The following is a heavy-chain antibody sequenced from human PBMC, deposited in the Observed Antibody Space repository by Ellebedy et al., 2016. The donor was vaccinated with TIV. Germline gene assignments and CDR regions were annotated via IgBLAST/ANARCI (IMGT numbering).Heavy chain of an antibody. V-gene: IGHV4-39*07. CDR2: IYYSGST. J-gene: IGHJ4*02. D-gene: IGHD5-18*01. CDR1: GGSISNSDYY. Sequence: SETLSLTCTVSGGSISNSDYYWGWLRQPPGKGLEWIGSIYYSGSTYYNPSLRSRVTISVDTSKRQFSLKLTSVTAADTAVYYCARLMGGYGYGDGYYFDKWGQGTLVTASS. CDR3: ARLMGGYGYGDGYYFDK.